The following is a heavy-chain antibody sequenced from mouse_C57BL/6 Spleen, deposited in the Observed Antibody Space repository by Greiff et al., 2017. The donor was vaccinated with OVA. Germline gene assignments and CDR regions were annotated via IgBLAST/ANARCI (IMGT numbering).Heavy chain of an antibody. Sequence: VHLVESGGGLVQPGGSLKLSCAASGFTFSDYYMYWVRPTPEKRLEWVAYISNGGGSTYYPDTVKGRFTISRDNAKNTLYLQMSRLKSEDTAMYYCARRYGSSYTFFDYWGQGTTLTVSS. J-gene: IGHJ2*01. CDR3: ARRYGSSYTFFDY. V-gene: IGHV5-12*01. CDR2: ISNGGGST. CDR1: GFTFSDYY. D-gene: IGHD1-1*01.